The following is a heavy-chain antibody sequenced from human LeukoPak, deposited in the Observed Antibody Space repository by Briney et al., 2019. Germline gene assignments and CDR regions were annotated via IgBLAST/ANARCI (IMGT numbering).Heavy chain of an antibody. J-gene: IGHJ4*02. CDR3: ARVNLDISGWRGPFDY. D-gene: IGHD6-19*01. V-gene: IGHV4-61*01. CDR2: IYNGVNT. Sequence: SETLSLTCTVSGASVSSASYWTWIRQPPGKGVEWIAHIYNGVNTNYNPSLKSRVTISVDTSKNQFSLRLNSVTAADTAVYYCARVNLDISGWRGPFDYWGQGTLVTVSS. CDR1: GASVSSASY.